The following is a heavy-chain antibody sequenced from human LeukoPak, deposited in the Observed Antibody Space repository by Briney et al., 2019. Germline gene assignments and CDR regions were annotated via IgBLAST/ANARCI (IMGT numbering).Heavy chain of an antibody. V-gene: IGHV1-8*01. CDR1: GYTFTNYD. Sequence: ASVKVSCKTSGYTFTNYDINWVRQATGQGLEWMGWMNPNSGDTGYAHKFQGRVTMTANTSINTAYMELSSLRSEDTAVYYCARMHYYDSGGSNWFDPWGQGTLVTVSS. CDR2: MNPNSGDT. CDR3: ARMHYYDSGGSNWFDP. J-gene: IGHJ5*02. D-gene: IGHD3-10*01.